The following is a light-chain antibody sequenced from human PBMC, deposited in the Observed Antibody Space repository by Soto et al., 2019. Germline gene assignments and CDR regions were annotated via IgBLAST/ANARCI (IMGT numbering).Light chain of an antibody. V-gene: IGKV1-5*03. Sequence: TIPCRASTNISSWLAWYQQKPGKAPKVLIYRASSLESGVPSRFSGSGSGTDFTLTISCLQSEDFATYYCQQYYSYPWTFGQGTKVDFK. CDR3: QQYYSYPWT. CDR2: RAS. CDR1: TNISSW. J-gene: IGKJ1*01.